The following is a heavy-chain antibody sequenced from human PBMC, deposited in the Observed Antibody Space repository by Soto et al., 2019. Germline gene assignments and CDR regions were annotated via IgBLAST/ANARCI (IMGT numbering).Heavy chain of an antibody. V-gene: IGHV3-23*01. CDR2: ISGSAVST. D-gene: IGHD1-26*01. Sequence: EVQLLESGGGLVQPGGSLRLSCAVSGLTFSDYPMDWVRQAPGKGLEWISRISGSAVSTYYADSVKGRFTISRDNTNNTLYLEMSRLRGEDTAVYYCAKPQSGSYYAAFDVWGQGTTVTVSS. J-gene: IGHJ3*01. CDR3: AKPQSGSYYAAFDV. CDR1: GLTFSDYP.